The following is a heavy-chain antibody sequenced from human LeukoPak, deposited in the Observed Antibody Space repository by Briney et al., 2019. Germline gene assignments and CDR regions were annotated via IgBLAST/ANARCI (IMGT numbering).Heavy chain of an antibody. D-gene: IGHD3-10*01. CDR2: IYHSGST. CDR1: GYSISSSYY. V-gene: IGHV4-38-2*02. CDR3: ARGGYYGSGNDFRFDP. Sequence: SETLSLTCTVSGYSISSSYYWGWIRQPPGKGLEWIGSIYHSGSTYYNPSLKSRVTISVDMSKNQFSLKLSSVTAADTAVYYCARGGYYGSGNDFRFDPWGQGTLVTVSS. J-gene: IGHJ5*02.